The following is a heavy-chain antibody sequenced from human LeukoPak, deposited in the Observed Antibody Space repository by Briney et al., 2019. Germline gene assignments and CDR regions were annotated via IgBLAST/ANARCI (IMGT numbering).Heavy chain of an antibody. CDR2: IKQDGSEE. Sequence: GGSLRLSCAASGFPFSGYWMDWVRQAPGKGMEWVANIKQDGSEEYYADSVKGRSTISRDNAKNSLYLQMNSLRAEDTAVYYCSRSLDYWGQGALVTVSS. J-gene: IGHJ4*02. V-gene: IGHV3-7*01. CDR3: SRSLDY. CDR1: GFPFSGYW.